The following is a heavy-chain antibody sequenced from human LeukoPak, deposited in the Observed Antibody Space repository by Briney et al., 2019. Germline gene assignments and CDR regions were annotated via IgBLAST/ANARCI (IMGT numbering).Heavy chain of an antibody. V-gene: IGHV3-43D*03. CDR3: AKDLSYSGSYYGQAGSAFDI. Sequence: GGSLRLSCAASGFTFSSYEMNWVRQAPGKGLEWVSLISWDGGSTYYADSVKGRFTISRDNSKNSLYLQMNSLRAEDTALYYCAKDLSYSGSYYGQAGSAFDIWGQGTMVTVSS. D-gene: IGHD1-26*01. CDR1: GFTFSSYE. CDR2: ISWDGGST. J-gene: IGHJ3*02.